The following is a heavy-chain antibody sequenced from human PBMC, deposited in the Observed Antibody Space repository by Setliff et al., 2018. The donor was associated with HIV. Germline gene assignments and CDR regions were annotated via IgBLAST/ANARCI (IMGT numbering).Heavy chain of an antibody. V-gene: IGHV3-33*01. D-gene: IGHD1-26*01. CDR2: VWYDGGKK. CDR3: ARRASGSTTFDY. CDR1: GFTFSVYG. J-gene: IGHJ4*02. Sequence: GGSLRLSCEASGFTFSVYGMHWVRQAPGKGLEWVAVVWYDGGKKYHADSVRGRFTISRDNSKNSLYLQMNSLRAEDTAVYYCARRASGSTTFDYWGQGSLVTVSS.